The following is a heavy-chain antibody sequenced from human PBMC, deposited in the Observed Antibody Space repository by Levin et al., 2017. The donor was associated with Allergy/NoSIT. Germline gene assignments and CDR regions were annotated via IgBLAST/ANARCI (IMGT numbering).Heavy chain of an antibody. D-gene: IGHD6-19*01. Sequence: PGGSLRLSCAASGFTFSSYAMSWVRQAPGKGLEWVSAISGSGGSTYYADSVKGRFTISRDNSKNTLYLQMNSLRAEDTAVYYCAKDYLRSSGWSYYFDYWGQGTLVTVSS. CDR3: AKDYLRSSGWSYYFDY. J-gene: IGHJ4*02. CDR1: GFTFSSYA. CDR2: ISGSGGST. V-gene: IGHV3-23*01.